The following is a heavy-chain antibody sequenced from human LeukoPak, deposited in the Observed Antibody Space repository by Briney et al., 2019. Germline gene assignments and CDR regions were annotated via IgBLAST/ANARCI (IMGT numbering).Heavy chain of an antibody. V-gene: IGHV1-69*02. CDR2: IIPILGIA. CDR1: GGTFSSYT. CDR3: AKGPFYDYVWGSYRPGGYFDY. D-gene: IGHD3-16*02. Sequence: SVKVSCKASGGTFSSYTISWVRQAPGQGLEWMGRIIPILGIANYAQKFQGRVTITADKSTSTAYMELSSLRSEDTAVYYCAKGPFYDYVWGSYRPGGYFDYWGQGTLVTVSS. J-gene: IGHJ4*02.